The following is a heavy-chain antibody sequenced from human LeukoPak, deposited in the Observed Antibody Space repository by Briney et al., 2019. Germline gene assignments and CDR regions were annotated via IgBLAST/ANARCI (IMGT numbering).Heavy chain of an antibody. D-gene: IGHD6-19*01. Sequence: SETLSLTCTVSGGSISSSCYYWVWIPQPPGKGLEWIGRIYYSGSTYSDPSLQSRVTISVDKYQNQLSLKLSSVTAPDTAVYYVARTRGSGRNWGQRDLV. J-gene: IGHJ4*02. CDR2: IYYSGST. V-gene: IGHV4-39*01. CDR3: ARTRGSGRN. CDR1: GGSISSSCYY.